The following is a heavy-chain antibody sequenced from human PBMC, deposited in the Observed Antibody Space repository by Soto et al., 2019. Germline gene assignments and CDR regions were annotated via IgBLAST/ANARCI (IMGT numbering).Heavy chain of an antibody. CDR1: GFTFSGYW. Sequence: PGGSLRLSCAASGFTFSGYWMSWVRQAPGKGLEWVANIKQDGSEKYYVDSVKGRFTISRDNAKNSLYLQMNSLRAEDTAVYYCARESSGDYYDSSGYLPDTFDIWGQGTMVTVSS. CDR2: IKQDGSEK. CDR3: ARESSGDYYDSSGYLPDTFDI. D-gene: IGHD3-22*01. V-gene: IGHV3-7*01. J-gene: IGHJ3*02.